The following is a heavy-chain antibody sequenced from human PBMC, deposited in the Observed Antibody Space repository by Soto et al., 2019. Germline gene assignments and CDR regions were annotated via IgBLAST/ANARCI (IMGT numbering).Heavy chain of an antibody. CDR2: IIPIFGTA. J-gene: IGHJ6*02. CDR3: ARDGGHGDGYTSVDV. D-gene: IGHD5-12*01. CDR1: GGTFSSYA. V-gene: IGHV1-69*13. Sequence: SVKVSCKASGGTFSSYAISWVRQAPGQGLEWMGGIIPIFGTANYAQKFQGRVTITADESTSTAYMELSSLRSEDTAVYYCARDGGHGDGYTSVDVWSQGTTVTVSS.